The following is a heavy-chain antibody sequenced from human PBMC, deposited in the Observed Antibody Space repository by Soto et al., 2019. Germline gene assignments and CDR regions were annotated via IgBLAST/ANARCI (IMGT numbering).Heavy chain of an antibody. D-gene: IGHD1-7*01. V-gene: IGHV3-30*18. CDR3: AKDRNYPRDQFHY. Sequence: PGGSLRLSCAASGFTFSTYGMHWVRQAPGKGLEWVAAMSYDGTKQYYVDSVKGRFTISRDNSRNTLFLQLNSLRDEDTAVYYCAKDRNYPRDQFHYWGQGTLVTVSS. J-gene: IGHJ4*02. CDR1: GFTFSTYG. CDR2: MSYDGTKQ.